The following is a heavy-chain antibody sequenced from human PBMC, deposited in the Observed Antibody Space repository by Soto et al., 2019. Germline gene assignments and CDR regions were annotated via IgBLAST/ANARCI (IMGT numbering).Heavy chain of an antibody. D-gene: IGHD1-7*01. Sequence: PLETLSLTCSVSGDSITNGDYYWSWIRQPPGKGLEWIGYIYYSGSTHYNPSLKSQASISVDTSKNQFSLKMRSVTAADTAIYHCARNLRGGTIFFDYWGPGALVTVSS. CDR1: GDSITNGDYY. CDR3: ARNLRGGTIFFDY. J-gene: IGHJ4*02. V-gene: IGHV4-30-4*08. CDR2: IYYSGST.